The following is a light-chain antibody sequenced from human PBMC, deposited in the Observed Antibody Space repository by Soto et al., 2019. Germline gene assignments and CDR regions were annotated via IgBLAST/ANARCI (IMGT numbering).Light chain of an antibody. CDR3: QAWDSSSEVV. Sequence: SYELTQPPSVSVSPGQTASITCSGDKLGDKYACWYQQKPGQSPVLVIYQDSKRPSGIPERFSGSNSGNTATLTISGTQAMDEADYYCQAWDSSSEVVFGGGTKLT. CDR2: QDS. V-gene: IGLV3-1*01. CDR1: KLGDKY. J-gene: IGLJ2*01.